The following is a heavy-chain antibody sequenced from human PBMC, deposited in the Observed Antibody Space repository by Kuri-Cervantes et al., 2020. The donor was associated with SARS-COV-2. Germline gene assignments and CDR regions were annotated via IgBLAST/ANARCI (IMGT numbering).Heavy chain of an antibody. V-gene: IGHV4-61*02. J-gene: IGHJ6*03. CDR1: GCSISNGSYY. D-gene: IGHD3-3*01. CDR2: IYTSGST. Sequence: LRLSCTVSGCSISNGSYYWRWIRRPAGKGVEWIGRIYTSGSTNYNPALKSRVTITVDTSKNQYSLKLSSVTAADTAVYYCARAWTSALDTIFGVESYYYYMDVWGKGNMVTVSS. CDR3: ARAWTSALDTIFGVESYYYYMDV.